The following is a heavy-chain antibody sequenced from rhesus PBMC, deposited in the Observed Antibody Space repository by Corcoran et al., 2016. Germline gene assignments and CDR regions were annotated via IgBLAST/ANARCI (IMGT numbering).Heavy chain of an antibody. Sequence: QVQLQESGPGLVKPSETLSLTCAVSGGSISSNSWSWIRQPPGKGREWIGRISGRGGNTDYNHALQSRVNISTDTSKNQFSRKRSSVTAADTAVYYCARYSSGSYYFDDWGQGVLVTVSS. J-gene: IGHJ4*01. CDR2: ISGRGGNT. CDR3: ARYSSGSYYFDD. V-gene: IGHV4-173*01. CDR1: GGSISSNS. D-gene: IGHD6-31*01.